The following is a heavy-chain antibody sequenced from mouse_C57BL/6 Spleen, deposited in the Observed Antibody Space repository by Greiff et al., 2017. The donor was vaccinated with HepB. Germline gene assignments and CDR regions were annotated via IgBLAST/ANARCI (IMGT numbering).Heavy chain of an antibody. CDR3: ARGRTGKGYAMDY. CDR1: GYTFTDYN. D-gene: IGHD4-1*01. CDR2: INPNNGGT. V-gene: IGHV1-22*01. Sequence: EVQLQQSGPELVKPGASVKMSCKASGYTFTDYNMHWVKQRHVKSLEWIGYINPNNGGTSYNQKFKGKATLTVNKSSSTAYMELRSLTSEDSAVYYCARGRTGKGYAMDYWGQGTTVTVSS. J-gene: IGHJ4*01.